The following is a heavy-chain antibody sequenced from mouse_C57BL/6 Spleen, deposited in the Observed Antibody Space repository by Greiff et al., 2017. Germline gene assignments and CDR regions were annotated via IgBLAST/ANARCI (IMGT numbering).Heavy chain of an antibody. CDR1: GFTFSDYG. Sequence: EVKLEESGGGLVKPGGSLKLSCAASGFTFSDYGMHWVRQAPEKGLEWVAYISSGSSTIYYADTVKGRFPISRDNAKNTLFLQMTSLRSDDTAMYYCARNGAVSFDYWGQGTTLTVSS. CDR2: ISSGSSTI. D-gene: IGHD3-3*01. CDR3: ARNGAVSFDY. V-gene: IGHV5-17*01. J-gene: IGHJ2*01.